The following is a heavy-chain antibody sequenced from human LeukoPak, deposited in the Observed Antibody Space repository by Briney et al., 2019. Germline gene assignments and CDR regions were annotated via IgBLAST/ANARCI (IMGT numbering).Heavy chain of an antibody. CDR3: ARGRSSMVRGYYYYYMDV. J-gene: IGHJ6*03. V-gene: IGHV4-59*01. CDR1: GGSISSYY. Sequence: SETLSLTCTVSGGSISSYYWSWIRQPPGKGLEWIGYIYYSGSTNYNPSLKGRVTISVDTSKNQFSLKLSSVTAADTAVYYCARGRSSMVRGYYYYYMDVWGKGTTVTISS. D-gene: IGHD3-10*01. CDR2: IYYSGST.